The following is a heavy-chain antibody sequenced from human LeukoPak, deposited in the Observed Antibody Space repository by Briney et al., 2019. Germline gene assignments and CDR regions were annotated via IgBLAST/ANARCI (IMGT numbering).Heavy chain of an antibody. V-gene: IGHV3-23*01. J-gene: IGHJ4*02. CDR3: AKQSYARSLGE. CDR1: GFPFSDFP. CDR2: TNSGGTST. D-gene: IGHD2-8*01. Sequence: GGSLRLSCATSGFPFSDFPMSWVRQAPGKGLEWISTTNSGGTSTYYAESVKGRFTISKDNSKNTLYLQMSSLRVEDTAVYYCAKQSYARSLGEGGPGTLVSVSS.